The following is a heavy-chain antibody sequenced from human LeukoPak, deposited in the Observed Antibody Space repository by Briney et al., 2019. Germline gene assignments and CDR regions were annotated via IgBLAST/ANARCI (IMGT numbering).Heavy chain of an antibody. CDR2: IYISGST. Sequence: SETLSLTCTVSGDSISSGSYYWSWIRQPAGKGLEWIGRIYISGSTNYNPSLKSRVTISVDTSKSQFSLKLNSVTAADTAVYYCARDRQSYGSGSYLGYWGQGTLVTVSS. D-gene: IGHD3-10*01. V-gene: IGHV4-61*02. CDR1: GDSISSGSYY. CDR3: ARDRQSYGSGSYLGY. J-gene: IGHJ4*02.